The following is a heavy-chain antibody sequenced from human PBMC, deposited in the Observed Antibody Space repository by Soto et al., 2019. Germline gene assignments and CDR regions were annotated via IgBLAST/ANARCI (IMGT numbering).Heavy chain of an antibody. CDR3: ARGAREMATISKWFDP. Sequence: SETLSLTCAVSGYSISSGYYWGWIRQPPGKGLEWIGNIYHSGSTYYNPSLKSRVTMSVDTSKNQFSLKVTSVTAADTAVYYCARGAREMATISKWFDPWGQGALVTVSS. J-gene: IGHJ5*02. D-gene: IGHD5-12*01. CDR2: IYHSGST. CDR1: GYSISSGYY. V-gene: IGHV4-38-2*01.